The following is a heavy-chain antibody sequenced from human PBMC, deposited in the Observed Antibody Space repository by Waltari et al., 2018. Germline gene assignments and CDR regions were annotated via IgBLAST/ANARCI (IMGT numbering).Heavy chain of an antibody. Sequence: SWVRQAPGKGLEWVSVIYSGGSTYYADSVKGRFTISRDNSKNTLYLQMNSLRAEDTAVYYCARGTKDGYYYDSSTFDYWGQGTLVTVSS. V-gene: IGHV3-53*01. J-gene: IGHJ4*02. CDR2: IYSGGST. D-gene: IGHD3-22*01. CDR3: ARGTKDGYYYDSSTFDY.